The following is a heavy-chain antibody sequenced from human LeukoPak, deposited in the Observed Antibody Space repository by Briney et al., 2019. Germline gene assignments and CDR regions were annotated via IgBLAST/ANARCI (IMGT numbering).Heavy chain of an antibody. CDR1: GFTFSTYA. J-gene: IGHJ4*02. Sequence: GGSLRLSCAASGFTFSTYAMSWVRHAPGKGLEWVSAISGSGGSTYYADSVKGRFTISRDNSKTTQYLQMNSLRAEDTAGYYCAKGTYYYVSSGYYPHFDYWGQGNLVTVSS. V-gene: IGHV3-23*01. CDR2: ISGSGGST. CDR3: AKGTYYYVSSGYYPHFDY. D-gene: IGHD3-22*01.